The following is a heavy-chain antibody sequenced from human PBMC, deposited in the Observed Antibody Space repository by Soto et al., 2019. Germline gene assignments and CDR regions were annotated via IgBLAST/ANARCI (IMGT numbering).Heavy chain of an antibody. CDR1: GFTFSSYG. J-gene: IGHJ4*02. CDR2: IWYDGSNK. V-gene: IGHV3-33*01. D-gene: IGHD2-2*01. Sequence: GGSLRLSCAASGFTFSSYGMHWVRQAPGKGLEWVAVIWYDGSNKYYADSVKGRFTISRDNSKNTLYLQMNSLRAEDTAVYYCARDQDIVVVPAAIQYYFDYWGQGTLVTVSS. CDR3: ARDQDIVVVPAAIQYYFDY.